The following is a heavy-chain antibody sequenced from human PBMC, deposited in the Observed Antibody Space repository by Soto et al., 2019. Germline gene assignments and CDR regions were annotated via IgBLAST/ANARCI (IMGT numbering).Heavy chain of an antibody. Sequence: SVKVSCKASGFTFTSSAVQWVRQARGQRLEWIGWIVVGGGNTNYAQKFQERVTITRDMSTSTAYMELSSLRSEDTAVYYCAAAGTGNYYGMDVWGQGTTVTVSS. CDR1: GFTFTSSA. CDR3: AAAGTGNYYGMDV. CDR2: IVVGGGNT. J-gene: IGHJ6*02. D-gene: IGHD3-10*01. V-gene: IGHV1-58*01.